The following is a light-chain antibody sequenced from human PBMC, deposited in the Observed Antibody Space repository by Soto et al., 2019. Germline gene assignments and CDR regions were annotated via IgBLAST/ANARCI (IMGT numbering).Light chain of an antibody. CDR1: QNINSW. J-gene: IGKJ1*01. V-gene: IGKV1-5*01. Sequence: DIQMTQSPSTLSASVGDRVTITCRASQNINSWLARYQQKPGNAPKVLIYDASTLESGVPSRFSGSRSETEFTLTISSLQPDDFATYYCQQYDTYWTFGQGTKVDIK. CDR3: QQYDTYWT. CDR2: DAS.